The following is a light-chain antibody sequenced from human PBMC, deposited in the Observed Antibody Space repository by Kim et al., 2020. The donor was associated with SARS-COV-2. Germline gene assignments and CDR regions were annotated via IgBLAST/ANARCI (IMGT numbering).Light chain of an antibody. J-gene: IGLJ1*01. CDR1: SSDVGSYNF. CDR3: CSYAGSTTPFV. V-gene: IGLV2-23*02. Sequence: QSIPNSCSGTSSDVGSYNFVSWYQHHPGKAPKLMIYAVTKRPSGVSNRFSGSKSGNTATLTISGLQSEDEADYYCCSYAGSTTPFVFGTGTKVTVL. CDR2: AVT.